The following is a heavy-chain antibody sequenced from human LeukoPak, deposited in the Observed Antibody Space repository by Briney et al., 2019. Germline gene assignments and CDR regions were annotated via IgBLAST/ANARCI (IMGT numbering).Heavy chain of an antibody. CDR3: AREDQYCSSTSCAPPDAFDI. J-gene: IGHJ3*02. V-gene: IGHV3-21*01. CDR2: ISSSSSYI. D-gene: IGHD2-2*01. Sequence: AGGSLRPSCAVSGFTFSSYSMNWVRQAPGKGLEWVSSISSSSSYIYYADSVKGRFTISRDNAKNSLYLQMNSLRAEDTAVYYCAREDQYCSSTSCAPPDAFDIWGQGTMVTVSS. CDR1: GFTFSSYS.